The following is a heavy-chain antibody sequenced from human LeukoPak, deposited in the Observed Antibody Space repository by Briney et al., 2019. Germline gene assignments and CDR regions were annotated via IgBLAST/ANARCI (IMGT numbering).Heavy chain of an antibody. CDR1: GFTFSNYW. V-gene: IGHV3-74*01. D-gene: IGHD2-15*01. J-gene: IGHJ4*02. CDR2: INSDGSSR. Sequence: GGSLRLSCAASGFTFSNYWMHWVRQAPGKGLVWVSRINSDGSSRNYADSVKGRFTISRDNAKNTLYLQMNSLRADDTAVYYCARDICSGIGCYPRAPFDYWGQGTLVTVSS. CDR3: ARDICSGIGCYPRAPFDY.